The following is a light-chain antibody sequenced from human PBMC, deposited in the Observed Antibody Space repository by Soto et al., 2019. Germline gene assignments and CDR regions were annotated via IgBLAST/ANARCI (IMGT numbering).Light chain of an antibody. CDR3: LQYDSLPVT. CDR2: GVS. J-gene: IGKJ5*01. CDR1: QDISNY. V-gene: IGKV1-33*01. Sequence: DIQMTQSPPSLSASVGDRVTITCQASQDISNYLNWYQQKPGKAPKLLMYGVSNLETGVPSRFSGSGSRTAFTFTISSLQPEDFATYYCLQYDSLPVTFGQGTRLDIK.